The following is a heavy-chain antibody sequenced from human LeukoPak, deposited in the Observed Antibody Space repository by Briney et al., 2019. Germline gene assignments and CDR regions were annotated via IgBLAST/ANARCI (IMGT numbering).Heavy chain of an antibody. CDR1: GYTFTGYY. CDR2: INPNSGGT. CDR3: ARDWLGYCSGGSCFGPYYYYMDV. D-gene: IGHD2-15*01. Sequence: ASVKVSCKTSGYTFTGYYMHWVRQAPGQGLEWMGWINPNSGGTNYAQKFQGRVTMTRDTSISTAYMELSRLRSDDTAVYYCARDWLGYCSGGSCFGPYYYYMDVWGKGATVTVSS. V-gene: IGHV1-2*02. J-gene: IGHJ6*03.